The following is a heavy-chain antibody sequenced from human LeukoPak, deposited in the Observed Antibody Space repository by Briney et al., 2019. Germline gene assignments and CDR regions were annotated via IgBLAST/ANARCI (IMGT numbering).Heavy chain of an antibody. J-gene: IGHJ3*02. CDR2: ISYDGSSK. V-gene: IGHV3-30-3*01. CDR1: GFTFSNYA. D-gene: IGHD5-12*01. CDR3: AREASVATPYAFDI. Sequence: GRSLRLSCSTSGFTFSNYAMHWVRQAPGKGLEWVAVISYDGSSKYYADSVKGRFTISRDNSKNTLYLQMNSLRAEDTAVYYCAREASVATPYAFDIWGQGTMVTVSS.